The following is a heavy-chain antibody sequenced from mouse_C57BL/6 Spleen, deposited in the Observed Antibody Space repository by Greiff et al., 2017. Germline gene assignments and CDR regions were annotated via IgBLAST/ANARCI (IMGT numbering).Heavy chain of an antibody. Sequence: VQLVESGAELARPGASVKLSCKASGYTFTSYGISWVKQRTGQGLEWIGEIYPRSGNTYYNEKFKGKATLTADKSSSTAYMELRSLTSEDSAVYFCARSEGNGFAYWGQGTLVTVSA. V-gene: IGHV1-81*01. CDR3: ARSEGNGFAY. J-gene: IGHJ3*01. CDR2: IYPRSGNT. D-gene: IGHD2-1*01. CDR1: GYTFTSYG.